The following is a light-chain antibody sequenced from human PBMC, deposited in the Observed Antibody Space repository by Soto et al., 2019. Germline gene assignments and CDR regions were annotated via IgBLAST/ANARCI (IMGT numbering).Light chain of an antibody. Sequence: EIVMTQSPATLSVSPGERATLSCRASQSVNSNLAWYQQKPGQAPRLLIYGASSRATGIPDRFSGSGSGTEFTLTISSLQPDDFATYYCQQYSSYWTFGQGTKVDIK. J-gene: IGKJ1*01. CDR2: GAS. CDR1: QSVNSN. V-gene: IGKV3D-15*01. CDR3: QQYSSYWT.